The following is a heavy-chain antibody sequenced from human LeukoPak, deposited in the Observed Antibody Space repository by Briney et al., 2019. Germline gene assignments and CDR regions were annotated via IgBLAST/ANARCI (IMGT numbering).Heavy chain of an antibody. CDR3: AKASSGSSWGGYFDY. CDR2: IDPDGSTT. Sequence: GGSLRLSCAASGFTLSSYWMHWVRQAPGEGLVWVSRIDPDGSTTNYADSVKGRFTISRDNSKNTLYLQMNSLRVEDTAVYYCAKASSGSSWGGYFDYWGQGALVTVSS. V-gene: IGHV3-74*01. D-gene: IGHD1-26*01. J-gene: IGHJ4*02. CDR1: GFTLSSYW.